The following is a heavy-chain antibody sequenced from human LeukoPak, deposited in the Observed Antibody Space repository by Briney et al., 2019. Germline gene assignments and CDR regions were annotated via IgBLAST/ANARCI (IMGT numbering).Heavy chain of an antibody. D-gene: IGHD3-10*01. J-gene: IGHJ4*02. CDR1: GYTFTSYY. CDR3: AREVLVGSYYYD. CDR2: INPNSGGT. Sequence: VASVKVSCKASGYTFTSYYMHWVRQAPGQGLEWMGWINPNSGGTNYAQKFQGRVTMTRDTSISTAYMELSRLRSDDTAVYYCAREVLVGSYYYDWGQGTLVTVSS. V-gene: IGHV1-2*02.